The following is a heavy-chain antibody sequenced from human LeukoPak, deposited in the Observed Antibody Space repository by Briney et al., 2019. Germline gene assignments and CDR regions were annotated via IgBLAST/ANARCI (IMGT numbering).Heavy chain of an antibody. D-gene: IGHD2-21*02. CDR1: GFTFSDYA. V-gene: IGHV3-30*18. CDR3: AKASHRRGDCPDY. J-gene: IGHJ4*02. CDR2: ISYDGANK. Sequence: GGSLRLSCAASGFTFSDYAMHWVRQAPGKGLEWVGIISYDGANKFYADSVKGRFTISRDNSKNTVYLQMNSLRTEDTALYYCAKASHRRGDCPDYWGQGTLVSVSS.